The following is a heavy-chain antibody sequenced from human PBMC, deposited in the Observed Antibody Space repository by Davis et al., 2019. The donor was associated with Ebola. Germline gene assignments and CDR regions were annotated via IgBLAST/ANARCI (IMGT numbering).Heavy chain of an antibody. D-gene: IGHD3-3*01. V-gene: IGHV3-48*01. Sequence: GESLKISCAASGFTFSSYSMNWVRQAPGKGLKWVSYISSSSSTIYYADSVKGRFTISRDNAKNSLYLQMNSLRAEDTAVYYWARIEWQTRGYWGKGTLVTVSS. CDR2: ISSSSSTI. CDR3: ARIEWQTRGY. J-gene: IGHJ4*02. CDR1: GFTFSSYS.